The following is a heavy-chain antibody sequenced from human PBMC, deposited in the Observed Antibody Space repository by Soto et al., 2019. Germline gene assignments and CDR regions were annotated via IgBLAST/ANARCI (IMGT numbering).Heavy chain of an antibody. Sequence: ASVKVSCKASGYTFTSYAMHWVRQAPGQRXEWMGWINAGNGNTKYSQKFQGRVTITRDTSASTAYMELSSLRSEDTAVYYCARDPLHYDFWSGYYYYYYGMDVWGQGTTVTVSS. D-gene: IGHD3-3*01. CDR2: INAGNGNT. CDR3: ARDPLHYDFWSGYYYYYYGMDV. CDR1: GYTFTSYA. J-gene: IGHJ6*02. V-gene: IGHV1-3*01.